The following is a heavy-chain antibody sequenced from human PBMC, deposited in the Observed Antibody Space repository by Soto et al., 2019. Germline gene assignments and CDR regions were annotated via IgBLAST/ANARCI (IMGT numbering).Heavy chain of an antibody. V-gene: IGHV4-31*03. CDR1: GGSISSGGYC. D-gene: IGHD4-4*01. Sequence: SETLSLTCTVSGGSISSGGYCWSWIRQHPGKGLEWIGYIYYSGSSYYNPSLKSRVTISVDTSKNQFSLKLSSVTAADTAVYYCARVATVTTLGYYYYMDVWGKGTTVTVSS. CDR2: IYYSGSS. J-gene: IGHJ6*03. CDR3: ARVATVTTLGYYYYMDV.